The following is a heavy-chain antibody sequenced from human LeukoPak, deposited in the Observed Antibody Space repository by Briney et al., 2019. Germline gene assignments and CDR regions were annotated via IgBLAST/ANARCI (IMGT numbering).Heavy chain of an antibody. CDR2: INPNSGGT. D-gene: IGHD3-3*01. Sequence: ASVKVSCKASGYIFTAYYMHWVRQAPGQGLEWMGWINPNSGGTNYAQKFQGRVTMTRDTSISTAYMELSRLRSDDTAVYYCARGDITIFGVARILYYGMDVWGQGTTVTVSS. V-gene: IGHV1-2*02. J-gene: IGHJ6*02. CDR3: ARGDITIFGVARILYYGMDV. CDR1: GYIFTAYY.